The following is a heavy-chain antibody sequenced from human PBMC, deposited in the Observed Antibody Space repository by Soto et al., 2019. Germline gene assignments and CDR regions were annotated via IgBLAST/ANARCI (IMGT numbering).Heavy chain of an antibody. CDR3: ARGIVGSNRLIDYYYYGMDV. CDR2: IYYSGST. D-gene: IGHD1-26*01. Sequence: KASETLSLTCTVSGGSISSGGYYWSWIRQHPGKGLEWIGYIYYSGSTYYNPSLKSRVTISVDTSKNQFSLKLSSVTAADTAVYYCARGIVGSNRLIDYYYYGMDVWGQGTTVTVSS. CDR1: GGSISSGGYY. J-gene: IGHJ6*02. V-gene: IGHV4-31*03.